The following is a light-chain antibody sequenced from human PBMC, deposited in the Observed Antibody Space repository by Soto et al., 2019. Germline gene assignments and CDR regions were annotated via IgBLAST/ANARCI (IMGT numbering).Light chain of an antibody. J-gene: IGKJ5*01. CDR1: QSISSF. CDR2: AAS. Sequence: DIQMTQSPSSLSASVGDRVTITCRASQSISSFLNWYQQKPGKAPELLIYAASSLQSGVPSRFSGSGSGTDYTLTISSLQPEDFATYYCQQSYSTPITFGQGTRLE. V-gene: IGKV1-39*01. CDR3: QQSYSTPIT.